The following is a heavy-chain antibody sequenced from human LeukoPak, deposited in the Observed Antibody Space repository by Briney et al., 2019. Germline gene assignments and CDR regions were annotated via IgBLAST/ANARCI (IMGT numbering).Heavy chain of an antibody. D-gene: IGHD5-18*01. J-gene: IGHJ4*02. CDR3: ARAEGGYSYAPPHY. V-gene: IGHV1-69*13. Sequence: ASVTVSCKASGGTFSSYAISWVRQAPGQGLEWMGGIIPIFGTANYAQKFQGRVTITADESTSTAYMELSSLRSEDTAVYYCARAEGGYSYAPPHYWGQGTLATVSS. CDR1: GGTFSSYA. CDR2: IIPIFGTA.